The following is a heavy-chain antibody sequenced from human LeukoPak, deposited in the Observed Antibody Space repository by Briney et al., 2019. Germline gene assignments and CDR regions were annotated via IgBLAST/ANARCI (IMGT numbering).Heavy chain of an antibody. CDR3: ARGSAYYYYYYMDV. Sequence: GGSLRLSCAASGFTFSSFGMHWVRQAPGKGLEWVAFIRYDGSNKYYADSVRGRFTISRDNSKNTLYLQMNSLRAEDTAVYYCARGSAYYYYYYMDVWGKGTTVTVSS. J-gene: IGHJ6*03. V-gene: IGHV3-30*02. CDR2: IRYDGSNK. CDR1: GFTFSSFG.